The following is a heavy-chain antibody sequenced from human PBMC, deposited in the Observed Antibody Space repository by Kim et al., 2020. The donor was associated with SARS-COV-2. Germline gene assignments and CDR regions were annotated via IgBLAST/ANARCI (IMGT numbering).Heavy chain of an antibody. CDR2: ISYDGSNK. J-gene: IGHJ6*02. V-gene: IGHV3-30-3*01. CDR3: ARDPGPVVPAAITRYYYYGMDV. Sequence: GGSLRLSCAASGFTFSSYAMHWVRQAPGKGLEWVAVISYDGSNKYYADSVKGRFTISRDNSKNTLYLQMNSLRAEDTAVYYCARDPGPVVPAAITRYYYYGMDVWGQGTTVTVSS. D-gene: IGHD2-2*02. CDR1: GFTFSSYA.